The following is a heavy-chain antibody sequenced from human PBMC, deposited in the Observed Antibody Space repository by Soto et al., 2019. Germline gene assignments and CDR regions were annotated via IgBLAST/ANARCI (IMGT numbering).Heavy chain of an antibody. CDR3: ARRPFRDPMVRGRRPYYFDY. CDR2: IYYSGST. CDR1: GGSISSGDYY. Sequence: SETLSLTCTVSGGSISSGDYYWSWIRQPPGKGLEWIGYIYYSGSTYYNPSLKSRVTISVDTSKNQFSLKLSSVTAADTAVYYCARRPFRDPMVRGRRPYYFDYWGQGTLVTVSS. V-gene: IGHV4-30-4*01. D-gene: IGHD3-10*01. J-gene: IGHJ4*02.